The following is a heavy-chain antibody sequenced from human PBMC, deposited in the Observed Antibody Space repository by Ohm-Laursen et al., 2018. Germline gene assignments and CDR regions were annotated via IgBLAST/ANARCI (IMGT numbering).Heavy chain of an antibody. CDR2: MNPNSGNT. D-gene: IGHD3-22*01. V-gene: IGHV1-8*01. CDR3: ARVPNSGGYYHNYYYYGMDV. J-gene: IGHJ6*02. CDR1: GYTFTSYE. Sequence: SSVKVSCKPSGYTFTSYEINWVRQAIGQGLEWMGWMNPNSGNTGYAQRFQGRVTMTRNTSISTAYMEMSSLRSEDTAVYYCARVPNSGGYYHNYYYYGMDVWGQGTTVTVSS.